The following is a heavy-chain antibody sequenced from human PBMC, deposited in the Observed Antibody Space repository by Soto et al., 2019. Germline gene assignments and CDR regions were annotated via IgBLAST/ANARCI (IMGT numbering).Heavy chain of an antibody. Sequence: SETLSLTCTVSGGSINSGGYYWSWIRQHPGKGLEWIGYIHYSGTTYYNPPLKSRVAISIDTSKSQFSLKLTSVTAADTALYYCARDASINWNSFDSWGQAGLGTVSA. D-gene: IGHD1-1*01. CDR2: IHYSGTT. CDR3: ARDASINWNSFDS. V-gene: IGHV4-31*03. CDR1: GGSINSGGYY. J-gene: IGHJ4*02.